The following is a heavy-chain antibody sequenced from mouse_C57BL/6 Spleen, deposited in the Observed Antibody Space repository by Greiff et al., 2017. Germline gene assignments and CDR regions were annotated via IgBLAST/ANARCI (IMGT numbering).Heavy chain of an antibody. CDR2: IYPGSGST. Sequence: QVQLKQSGAELVKPGASVKMSCKASGYTFTSYWITWVKQRPGQGLEWIGDIYPGSGSTNYNEKFKSKATLTVDTSSSTAYMQLSSLTSEDSAVYYCARGDYYGYDRGDYWGQGTTLTVSS. J-gene: IGHJ2*01. CDR3: ARGDYYGYDRGDY. CDR1: GYTFTSYW. D-gene: IGHD2-2*01. V-gene: IGHV1-55*01.